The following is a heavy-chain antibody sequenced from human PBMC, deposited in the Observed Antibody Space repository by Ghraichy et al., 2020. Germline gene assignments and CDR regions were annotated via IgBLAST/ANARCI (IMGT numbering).Heavy chain of an antibody. Sequence: SETLSLTCTVSGGSISSGGYYWSWIRQHPGKGLEWIGYIYYSGSTYYNPSLKSRVIISVDTSKNQFSLKLSSVTAADTAVYYCARDPEGRNWFDPWGQGTLVTVSS. J-gene: IGHJ5*02. CDR1: GGSISSGGYY. CDR2: IYYSGST. V-gene: IGHV4-31*03. CDR3: ARDPEGRNWFDP.